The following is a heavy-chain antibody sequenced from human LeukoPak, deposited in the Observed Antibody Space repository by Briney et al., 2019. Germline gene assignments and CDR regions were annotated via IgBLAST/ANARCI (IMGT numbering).Heavy chain of an antibody. V-gene: IGHV3-30*02. CDR2: IRYDGSNK. CDR3: AKDLGSGSGSYPGIVDY. CDR1: GFTFSSYG. Sequence: GGSLRLSCAASGFTFSSYGMHWVRQAPGKGLEWVAFIRYDGSNKYYADSVKGRFTISRDNSKNTLYLQMNSLRAEDTAVYYCAKDLGSGSGSYPGIVDYWGQGTLVTVSS. D-gene: IGHD3-10*01. J-gene: IGHJ4*02.